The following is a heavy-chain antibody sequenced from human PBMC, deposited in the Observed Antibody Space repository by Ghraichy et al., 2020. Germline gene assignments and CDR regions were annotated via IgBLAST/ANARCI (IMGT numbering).Heavy chain of an antibody. J-gene: IGHJ5*02. CDR2: IYTSGTT. CDR3: ARSSGSALRFLEWFGWGT. Sequence: SETLSLICTVSGGSISNYYWSWMRQPPGKGLEWIGYIYTSGTTTYNPSLEGRVTISVDTSNNEFSLKLRSVTAADTAVYYCARSSGSALRFLEWFGWGTWGQGILVTVSS. D-gene: IGHD3-3*01. V-gene: IGHV4-4*08. CDR1: GGSISNYY.